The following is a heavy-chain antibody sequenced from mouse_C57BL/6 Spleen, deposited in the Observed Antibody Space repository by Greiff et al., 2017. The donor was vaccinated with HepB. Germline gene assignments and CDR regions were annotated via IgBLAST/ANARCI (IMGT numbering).Heavy chain of an antibody. Sequence: VQLQQSGPELVKPGASVKISCKASGYTFTDYYMNWVKQSHGKSLEWIGDINPNNGGTSYNQKFKGKATLTVDKSSSTAYMERRSLTSEDSAVYYCASGLITTADYWGQGTTLTVSS. D-gene: IGHD1-1*01. CDR3: ASGLITTADY. CDR1: GYTFTDYY. V-gene: IGHV1-26*01. CDR2: INPNNGGT. J-gene: IGHJ2*01.